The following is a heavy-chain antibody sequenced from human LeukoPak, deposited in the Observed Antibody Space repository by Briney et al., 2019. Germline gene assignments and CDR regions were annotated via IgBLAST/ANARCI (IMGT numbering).Heavy chain of an antibody. V-gene: IGHV3-21*01. J-gene: IGHJ5*02. D-gene: IGHD3-22*01. CDR2: ISSDSSYI. CDR3: ARDLGRYYDTSDNWFDP. CDR1: GFTFSDYT. Sequence: PGGSLRLSCAASGFTFSDYTMTWVRQAPGKGLEWVASISSDSSYIDYADSVKGRFTISRDNAKNTLNLQMNSLRAEDTAVYYCARDLGRYYDTSDNWFDPWGQGTLVTVSS.